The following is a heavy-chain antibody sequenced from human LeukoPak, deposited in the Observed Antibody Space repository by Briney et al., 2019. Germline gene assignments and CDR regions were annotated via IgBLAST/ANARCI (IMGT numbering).Heavy chain of an antibody. CDR3: LRRQALRGRHRAFDP. CDR1: GGTFSNYA. CDR2: IIPMFGTA. D-gene: IGHD6-25*01. V-gene: IGHV1-69*05. J-gene: IGHJ5*02. Sequence: SVKVSCKASGGTFSNYAISWVRQAPGQGLEWLGGIIPMFGTAKYAQKFQGRVTITTGESTTTAYMELISLRFEDTAVYYCLRRQALRGRHRAFDPWGQGTLVTVTS.